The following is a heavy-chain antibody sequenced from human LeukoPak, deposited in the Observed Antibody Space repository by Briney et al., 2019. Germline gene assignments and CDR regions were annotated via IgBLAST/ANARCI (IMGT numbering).Heavy chain of an antibody. Sequence: SETLSLTCAVYGGSFSGYYWSWIRQPPGKGLEWIGEINHRRSTNYNPSLKSRVTMSVDTSKNQFSLNLSSVTAADTAVYYCARHGDGITMITFGGVIVSDAFDIWGQGTMVTVSS. V-gene: IGHV4-34*01. CDR2: INHRRST. J-gene: IGHJ3*02. CDR3: ARHGDGITMITFGGVIVSDAFDI. D-gene: IGHD3-16*02. CDR1: GGSFSGYY.